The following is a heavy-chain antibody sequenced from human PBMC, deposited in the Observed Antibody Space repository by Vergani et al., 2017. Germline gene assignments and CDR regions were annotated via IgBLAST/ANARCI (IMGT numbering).Heavy chain of an antibody. CDR2: IIPIFGTA. J-gene: IGHJ6*03. Sequence: QVQLVQSGAEVKKPGSSVKVSCKASGGTFSSYAISWVRQAPGQGLEWMGGIIPIFGTANYAQKFQGRVTITADESTGTAYMELSILRSEDTAVYYCARAIVVIPAAIRVSYYYMDGWGKATTVTVSS. D-gene: IGHD2-2*01. V-gene: IGHV1-69*01. CDR3: ARAIVVIPAAIRVSYYYMDG. CDR1: GGTFSSYA.